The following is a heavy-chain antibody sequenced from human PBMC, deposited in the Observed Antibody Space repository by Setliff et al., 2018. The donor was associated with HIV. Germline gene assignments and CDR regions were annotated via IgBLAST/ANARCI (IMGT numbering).Heavy chain of an antibody. D-gene: IGHD3-22*01. CDR3: ARGRFTYYYDSSGYYY. Sequence: PSETLSLTCTVYGASISSSNSYWAWIRQPPGKRLEWLASIYNSGSSSYNPSLSGRLTVSVDTSKNQVSLRLNSVTAADTAVYYCARGRFTYYYDSSGYYYWGQGTLVTVSS. CDR1: GASISSSNSY. J-gene: IGHJ4*02. V-gene: IGHV4-39*02. CDR2: IYNSGSS.